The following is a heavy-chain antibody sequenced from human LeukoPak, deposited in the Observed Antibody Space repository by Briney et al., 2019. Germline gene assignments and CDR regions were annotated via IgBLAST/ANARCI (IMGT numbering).Heavy chain of an antibody. CDR3: ARETPSGAGDY. D-gene: IGHD2-15*01. Sequence: SETLSLTCTVSGGSISSGDYYWSWIRQPPGKGLEWIGYIYYSGSTNYNPSLKSRVTISVDTSKNQFSLKLSSVTAADTAVYYCARETPSGAGDYWGQGTLVTVSS. J-gene: IGHJ4*02. V-gene: IGHV4-61*08. CDR2: IYYSGST. CDR1: GGSISSGDYY.